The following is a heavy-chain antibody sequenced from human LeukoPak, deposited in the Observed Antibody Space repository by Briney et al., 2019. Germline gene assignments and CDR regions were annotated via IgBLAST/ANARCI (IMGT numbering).Heavy chain of an antibody. V-gene: IGHV3-33*06. Sequence: PGGCLRLSCASSRFTFSRYGMHWVRPAPAKGLEWVAVIWYDGSNKYYADSVKGRFTISRDNSKNTLYLQMNSLRAEDTAVYYCAKVGTTGTTAYYFDYWGQGTPVTVSS. CDR3: AKVGTTGTTAYYFDY. CDR1: RFTFSRYG. D-gene: IGHD1-7*01. CDR2: IWYDGSNK. J-gene: IGHJ4*02.